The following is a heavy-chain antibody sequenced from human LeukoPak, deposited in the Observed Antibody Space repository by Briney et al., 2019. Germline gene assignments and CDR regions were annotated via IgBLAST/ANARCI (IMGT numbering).Heavy chain of an antibody. CDR1: GGSISSSNW. V-gene: IGHV4-4*02. Sequence: SETLSLTCAVSGGSISSSNWWSCVRQPPGKGLEWIGEIYHSGSTNYNPSLKSRVTISVDKSKNQFSLKLSSVTAADTAVYYCARLGYSGYDLVYWGQGTLVTVSS. J-gene: IGHJ4*02. CDR3: ARLGYSGYDLVY. CDR2: IYHSGST. D-gene: IGHD5-12*01.